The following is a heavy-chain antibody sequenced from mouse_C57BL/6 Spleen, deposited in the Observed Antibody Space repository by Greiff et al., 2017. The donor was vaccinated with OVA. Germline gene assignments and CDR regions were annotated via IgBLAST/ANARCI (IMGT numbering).Heavy chain of an antibody. CDR3: ARSYSNWYFDV. Sequence: DVKLVESGGGLVQPGGSLKLSCAASGFTFSDYYMYWVRQTPERRLEWVAYISNGGVSTFYPATVRGRFTISRANAKNTLYLQMSRLKSEDTAMYYCARSYSNWYFDVWGTGTTVTVSS. D-gene: IGHD2-5*01. CDR1: GFTFSDYY. J-gene: IGHJ1*03. V-gene: IGHV5-12*01. CDR2: ISNGGVST.